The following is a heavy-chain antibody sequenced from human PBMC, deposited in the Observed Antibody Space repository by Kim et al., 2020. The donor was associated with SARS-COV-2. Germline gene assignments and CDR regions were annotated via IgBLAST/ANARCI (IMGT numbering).Heavy chain of an antibody. CDR1: GYRFSSLN. D-gene: IGHD3-3*01. CDR3: ASGHYDLWSDYYLNWF. CDR2: ISPYNGNT. J-gene: IGHJ5*01. V-gene: IGHV1-18*01. Sequence: PSVKVSCKTSGYRFSSLNIAWVRQAPGQGPEWMGWISPYNGNTIHAQNFQGRITLTADTSTATGYMELRRLGSDDTAVYYCASGHYDLWSDYYLNWF.